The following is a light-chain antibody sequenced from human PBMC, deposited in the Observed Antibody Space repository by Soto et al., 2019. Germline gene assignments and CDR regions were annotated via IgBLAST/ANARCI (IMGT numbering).Light chain of an antibody. CDR3: QQYNTWPRT. J-gene: IGKJ1*01. V-gene: IGKV3-15*01. CDR2: GAS. CDR1: QGIKDY. Sequence: EIVMAQSPATLSVSPGERATLSCRASQGIKDYLAWFQQKPGQAPRLLIYGASTRATAIPARFSGSGSGTEFTLSISSVQSEDFAVYYCQQYNTWPRTFGQGTKVDIK.